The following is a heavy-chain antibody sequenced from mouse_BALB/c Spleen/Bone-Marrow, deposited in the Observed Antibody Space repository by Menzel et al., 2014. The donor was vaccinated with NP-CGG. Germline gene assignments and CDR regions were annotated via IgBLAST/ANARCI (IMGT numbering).Heavy chain of an antibody. D-gene: IGHD2-3*01. V-gene: IGHV1S81*02. J-gene: IGHJ4*01. Sequence: QVQLQQPGAELVKPGASVKLSCKASGYTFTSYYMYWVKQRPGQGLEWIGGINPSNGGTNFNEKFKSKATLTVDKSSSTAYMQLSSLTSEDSAFYYCTRYGYDPLYAMDYWGQGTSVTVSS. CDR1: GYTFTSYY. CDR3: TRYGYDPLYAMDY. CDR2: INPSNGGT.